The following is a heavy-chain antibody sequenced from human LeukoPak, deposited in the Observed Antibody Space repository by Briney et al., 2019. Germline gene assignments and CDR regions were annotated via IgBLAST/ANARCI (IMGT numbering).Heavy chain of an antibody. V-gene: IGHV1-18*01. Sequence: GASVKVSCKASGYTFTSYGISWVRQAPGQGLEWMGWISAYSGNTNYAQKLQGRVTMTTDTSTSTAYMELRSLRSDDTAVYYCARDSARSYSSFDYYYGMDVWGQGTTVTVSS. CDR2: ISAYSGNT. CDR1: GYTFTSYG. D-gene: IGHD1-26*01. CDR3: ARDSARSYSSFDYYYGMDV. J-gene: IGHJ6*02.